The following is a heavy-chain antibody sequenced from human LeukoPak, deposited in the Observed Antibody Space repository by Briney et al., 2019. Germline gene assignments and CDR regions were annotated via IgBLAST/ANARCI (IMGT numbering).Heavy chain of an antibody. D-gene: IGHD3-9*01. Sequence: GGSLRLSCAASGFSFSSYVMHGVRQAPGKGLEWVAVISYDGSNKYYADSVKGRFTISRDSSKNTLYLQMNGLRAEDTAVYYCAKDPGGNILTGYYFDYWGQGTLVTVSS. CDR1: GFSFSSYV. CDR3: AKDPGGNILTGYYFDY. V-gene: IGHV3-30*18. CDR2: ISYDGSNK. J-gene: IGHJ4*02.